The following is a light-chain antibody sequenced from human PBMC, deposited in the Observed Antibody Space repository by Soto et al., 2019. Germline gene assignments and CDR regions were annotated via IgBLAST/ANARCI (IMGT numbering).Light chain of an antibody. CDR2: EGS. J-gene: IGLJ2*01. CDR3: CSYAGSSSHVV. CDR1: SSDVGSYNL. V-gene: IGLV2-23*01. Sequence: QSALTQPASVSGSPGQSITISCTGTSSDVGSYNLVSWYQQHPGKAPKLMIYEGSKRPSGVSNRFSGSKSGNTASLTISGLQAEDEADYYCCSYAGSSSHVVXGGGTQLTVL.